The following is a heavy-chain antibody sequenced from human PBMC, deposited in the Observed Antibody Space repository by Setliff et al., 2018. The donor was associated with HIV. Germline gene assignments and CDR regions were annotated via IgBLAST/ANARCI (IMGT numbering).Heavy chain of an antibody. J-gene: IGHJ6*02. V-gene: IGHV4-4*02. CDR1: GGSISSSNW. Sequence: PSETLSLTCTVSGGSISSSNWWNWVRQPPGKGLEWIGEIYHSGSTNYNPSLKSRVTISVDKSKNQFSLKLSSVTAADTAVYYCARDLKQLAPYYYYYYGMDVWGQGTTVTVSS. D-gene: IGHD6-13*01. CDR2: IYHSGST. CDR3: ARDLKQLAPYYYYYYGMDV.